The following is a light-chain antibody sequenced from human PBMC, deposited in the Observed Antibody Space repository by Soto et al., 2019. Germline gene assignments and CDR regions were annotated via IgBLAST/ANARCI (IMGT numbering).Light chain of an antibody. CDR2: GAS. CDR1: QSVGSSY. J-gene: IGKJ3*01. V-gene: IGKV3-20*01. Sequence: EIVLTQSPGTLSLSPGERATLSCRASQSVGSSYLAWYQQKPGQAPRVLIDGASSRDTGIPDRFSGSGSGTDFTLTISTLVPEDFAVYYCQQYATSPFAFGPGTKVDIK. CDR3: QQYATSPFA.